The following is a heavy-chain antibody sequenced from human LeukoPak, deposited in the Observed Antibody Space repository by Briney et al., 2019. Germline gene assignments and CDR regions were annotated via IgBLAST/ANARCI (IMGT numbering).Heavy chain of an antibody. D-gene: IGHD6-19*01. V-gene: IGHV1-2*02. CDR1: GYTFTGYY. Sequence: ASVKVSCKASGYTFTGYYMHWVRQAPGQGLEWMGWINPNSGGTNYAQKFQGRVTMTRDTSISTAYMELSRLRSDDTAVYYCARDHVAGTNYYGVDVWGQGTTVTVSS. CDR2: INPNSGGT. CDR3: ARDHVAGTNYYGVDV. J-gene: IGHJ6*02.